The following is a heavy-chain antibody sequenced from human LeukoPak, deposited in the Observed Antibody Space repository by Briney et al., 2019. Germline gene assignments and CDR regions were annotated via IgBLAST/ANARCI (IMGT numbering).Heavy chain of an antibody. J-gene: IGHJ5*02. CDR2: IYYSGST. D-gene: IGHD3-22*01. Sequence: PSETLSLTCTVSGGSISSYYWSWIRQPPGKGLEWIGYIYYSGSTNYNPSLKSRVTISVATSKNQFSLKLSSVTAADTAVYYCARQSYYYDSSGPEFDAWGQGTLVTVSS. V-gene: IGHV4-59*08. CDR3: ARQSYYYDSSGPEFDA. CDR1: GGSISSYY.